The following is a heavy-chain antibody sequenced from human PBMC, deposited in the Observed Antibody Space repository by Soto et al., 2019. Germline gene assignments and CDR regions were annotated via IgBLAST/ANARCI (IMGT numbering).Heavy chain of an antibody. Sequence: EVQLVESGGGLVQPGRSLRLSCAASGFTFDDYAMHWVRQAPGKGLEWVSGISWNSGSIGYADSVKGRFTIYRENAKNSLYLQMNSLRAEDTALYYCARDSPGWYSSSSFFDYWGQGALVTVSS. D-gene: IGHD6-6*01. V-gene: IGHV3-9*01. CDR3: ARDSPGWYSSSSFFDY. CDR1: GFTFDDYA. J-gene: IGHJ4*02. CDR2: ISWNSGSI.